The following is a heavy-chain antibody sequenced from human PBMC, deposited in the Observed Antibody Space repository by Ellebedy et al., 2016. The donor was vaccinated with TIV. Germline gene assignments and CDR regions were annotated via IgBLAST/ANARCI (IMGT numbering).Heavy chain of an antibody. CDR2: IYYSGST. J-gene: IGHJ4*02. D-gene: IGHD1-14*01. V-gene: IGHV4-39*07. CDR3: ATGPNQDFFDY. CDR1: GGFISSSSYY. Sequence: MPSETLSLTCTVSGGFISSSSYYWGWIRQPPGKGLEWIGSIYYSGSTYYNPSLKSRVTISVDTSKNQFSLKLSSATAADTAVYYCATGPNQDFFDYWGRGTLVTVSS.